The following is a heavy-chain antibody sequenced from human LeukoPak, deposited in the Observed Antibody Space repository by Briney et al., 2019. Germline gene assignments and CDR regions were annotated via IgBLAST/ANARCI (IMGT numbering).Heavy chain of an antibody. Sequence: PSETLSLTCTVSGDSTSSGSYYWNWIRQPAGKGLEWIGRIYASGNTNYNPSLKSRVTISIDTSKNQFSLKLSSVTAADTAVYYCAGPGGYFDWLPFGYWGQGTLVTVSS. CDR1: GDSTSSGSYY. CDR2: IYASGNT. D-gene: IGHD3-9*01. V-gene: IGHV4-61*02. CDR3: AGPGGYFDWLPFGY. J-gene: IGHJ4*02.